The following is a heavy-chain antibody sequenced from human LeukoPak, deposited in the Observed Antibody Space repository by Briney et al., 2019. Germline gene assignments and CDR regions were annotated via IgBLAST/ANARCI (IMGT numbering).Heavy chain of an antibody. CDR2: IIPIFGTA. J-gene: IGHJ6*02. CDR3: ARETLYCSSTSCYPLGEMDV. CDR1: GYSFIDYA. V-gene: IGHV1-69*13. Sequence: GASVKVSCKASGYSFIDYAIHWVRQAPGQRLEWMGGIIPIFGTANYAQKFQGRVTITADESTSTAYMELSSLRSEDTAVYYCARETLYCSSTSCYPLGEMDVWGQGTTVTVSS. D-gene: IGHD2-2*01.